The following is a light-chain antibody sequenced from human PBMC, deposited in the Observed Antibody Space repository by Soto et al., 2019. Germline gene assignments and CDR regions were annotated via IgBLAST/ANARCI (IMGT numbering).Light chain of an antibody. CDR2: EVS. J-gene: IGLJ1*01. Sequence: QSDLTQPASVSGSPGQSITISCTGTSSDVGGYNYVSWYQQLPGKAPKLMIYEVSNRPSGVSIRFSGSKSGNTASLTISGLRAEDEADYFCNSYTSTTTPYVFGTGTKVTVL. V-gene: IGLV2-14*01. CDR1: SSDVGGYNY. CDR3: NSYTSTTTPYV.